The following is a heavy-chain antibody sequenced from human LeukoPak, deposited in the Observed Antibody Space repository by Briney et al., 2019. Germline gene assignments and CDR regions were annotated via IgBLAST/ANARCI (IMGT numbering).Heavy chain of an antibody. Sequence: GGSLRLSCAASGFTFSSYWMHWVRQAPGKGLVWVSRINSDGSSTSYADSVKGRFTISRDSAKNTLYLQMNSLRAEDTAVYYCARDFRPYYDILTGYFYYYGMDVWGQGTTVTVSS. D-gene: IGHD3-9*01. J-gene: IGHJ6*02. CDR1: GFTFSSYW. CDR3: ARDFRPYYDILTGYFYYYGMDV. V-gene: IGHV3-74*01. CDR2: INSDGSST.